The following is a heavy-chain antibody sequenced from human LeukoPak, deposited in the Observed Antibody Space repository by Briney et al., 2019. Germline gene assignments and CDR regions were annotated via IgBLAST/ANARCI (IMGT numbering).Heavy chain of an antibody. CDR3: AKTYDSSGYHY. CDR1: GFTFSSYA. J-gene: IGHJ4*02. V-gene: IGHV3-30*18. Sequence: GGSLRLSCAASGFTFSSYAMHWVRQAPGKGLEWVAVISYDGSNKYYADSVKGRFTISRDNSKNTLYLQMNSLRAEDTAVYYCAKTYDSSGYHYWGQGTLVTVSS. CDR2: ISYDGSNK. D-gene: IGHD3-22*01.